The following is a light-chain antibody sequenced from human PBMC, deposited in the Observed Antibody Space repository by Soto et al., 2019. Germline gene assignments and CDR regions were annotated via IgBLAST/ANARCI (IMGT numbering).Light chain of an antibody. Sequence: EIVMTQSPATLSVSPGERATLSCRASQSVSNTLAWYQQKPGQAPGLLMYGASIRATGIPARFSGGGSGTQFTLTISSLQSEDFAVYYCQQYDNWPYTFGQGTKLEIK. J-gene: IGKJ2*01. CDR2: GAS. CDR3: QQYDNWPYT. V-gene: IGKV3-15*01. CDR1: QSVSNT.